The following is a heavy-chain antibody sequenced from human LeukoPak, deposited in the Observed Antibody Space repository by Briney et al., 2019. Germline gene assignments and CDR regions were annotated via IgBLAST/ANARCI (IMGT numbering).Heavy chain of an antibody. CDR3: ARDWPTSQSGPVG. V-gene: IGHV3-48*01. Sequence: PGGSLRLSCAASGFTFSSYSMNWVRQAPGKRLQWVSYISSSSSAMYYADSVKGRFTISRDNAKNSLFLQMNSLRAEDTAVYYCARDWPTSQSGPVGWGQGTLVTVSS. J-gene: IGHJ4*02. D-gene: IGHD3-3*01. CDR2: ISSSSSAM. CDR1: GFTFSSYS.